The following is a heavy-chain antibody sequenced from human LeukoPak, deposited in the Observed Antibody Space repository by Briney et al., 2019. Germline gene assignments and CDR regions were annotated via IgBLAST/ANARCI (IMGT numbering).Heavy chain of an antibody. CDR3: VRDKGLRPTERFDS. CDR1: GSSVSSNF. V-gene: IGHV3-53*01. J-gene: IGHJ4*02. Sequence: GGSLRLSCAVSGSSVSSNFMTWVRQAPGKGLEWVSLILGETTTTYADSVEGRFTISRDNSKNTLYLQMNRLRAEDTAVYYCVRDKGLRPTERFDSWGQGTLVTVPS. CDR2: ILGETTT. D-gene: IGHD3/OR15-3a*01.